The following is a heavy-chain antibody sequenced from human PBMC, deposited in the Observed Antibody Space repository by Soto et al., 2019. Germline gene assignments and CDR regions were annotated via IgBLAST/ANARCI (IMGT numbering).Heavy chain of an antibody. V-gene: IGHV3-30*18. Sequence: QVQLVESGGGVVQPGRSLRLSCAASGFTFSSYGMHWVRQAPGKGLEWVAVISYDGSNKYYADSVEGRFTTSRDNYKNTLYLQMNSLRAEDTAVYYCAKDLLWPGRAYGMDVWGQGTTVTVSS. CDR3: AKDLLWPGRAYGMDV. CDR1: GFTFSSYG. J-gene: IGHJ6*02. CDR2: ISYDGSNK. D-gene: IGHD2-21*01.